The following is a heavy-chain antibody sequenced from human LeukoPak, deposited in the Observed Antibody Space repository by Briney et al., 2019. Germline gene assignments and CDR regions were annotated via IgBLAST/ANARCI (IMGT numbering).Heavy chain of an antibody. J-gene: IGHJ4*02. CDR3: SRPWDS. CDR1: GFTSSGSG. V-gene: IGHV3-73*01. CDR2: IRNKANNYGT. Sequence: GGSLRLSCAASGFTSSGSGIDWVRQASGKGLEWVGRIRNKANNYGTAYAVSVKGRFTISRDDSKNTAYLQMSSLKTEDTAVYYCSRPWDSWGQGTLVTVSS.